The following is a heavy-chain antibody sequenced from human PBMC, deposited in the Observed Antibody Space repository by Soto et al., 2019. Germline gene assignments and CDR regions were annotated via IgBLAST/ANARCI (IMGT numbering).Heavy chain of an antibody. CDR3: ASSYYDSSPYYYYGMDV. Sequence: PSETLSLTCAVSGGSIRSGGYSWSWIRQPPGKGLEWIGYIYHSGSTYYNPSLKSRVTISGDTSKNQFSLKLSSVTVADTAVYYCASSYYDSSPYYYYGMDVWGQGTTVTVSS. CDR2: IYHSGST. D-gene: IGHD3-22*01. J-gene: IGHJ6*02. CDR1: GGSIRSGGYS. V-gene: IGHV4-30-2*01.